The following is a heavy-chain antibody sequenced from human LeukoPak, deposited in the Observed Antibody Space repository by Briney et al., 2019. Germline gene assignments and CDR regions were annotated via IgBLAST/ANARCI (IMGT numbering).Heavy chain of an antibody. V-gene: IGHV3-9*01. D-gene: IGHD2-2*01. J-gene: IGHJ6*02. Sequence: GGSLRLSCAASGFTFDDYAMHWVRQAPGKGLEWVSGISWNSGSIGYADSVKGRFTISRDNAKNSLYLQMNSLRAEDTALYYCAKAISSNLGYCSSTSGLEAFYGMDVWGQGTTVTVSS. CDR2: ISWNSGSI. CDR3: AKAISSNLGYCSSTSGLEAFYGMDV. CDR1: GFTFDDYA.